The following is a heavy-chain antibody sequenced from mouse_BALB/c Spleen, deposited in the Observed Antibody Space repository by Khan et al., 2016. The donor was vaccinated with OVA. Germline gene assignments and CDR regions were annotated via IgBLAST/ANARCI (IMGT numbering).Heavy chain of an antibody. CDR1: GYTFTSYW. CDR3: ERNPFGY. V-gene: IGHV1-52*01. Sequence: QVQLQQPGTELVRPGTSVKLSCKASGYTFTSYWMNWIKQRPEQGLEWIGRIDPYDSETHYNQKFKDKATFTVDKSSNTAYMQLNSLTSEDSAVYYCERNPFGYWGQGTLVTVSA. CDR2: IDPYDSET. J-gene: IGHJ3*01.